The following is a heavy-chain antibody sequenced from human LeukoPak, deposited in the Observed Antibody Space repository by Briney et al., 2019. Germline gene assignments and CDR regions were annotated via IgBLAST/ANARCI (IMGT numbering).Heavy chain of an antibody. V-gene: IGHV3-7*01. J-gene: IGHJ4*02. Sequence: GGSLRLSCAASGFTFSSYWMSWVRQAPGKGLEWVANIKQDGSEKYYVDSMKGRFTISRDNAKNSLYLQMNSLRAEDTAVYYCAKDTYGLARVTMVGGDYWGQGTLVTVSS. D-gene: IGHD3-10*02. CDR3: AKDTYGLARVTMVGGDY. CDR1: GFTFSSYW. CDR2: IKQDGSEK.